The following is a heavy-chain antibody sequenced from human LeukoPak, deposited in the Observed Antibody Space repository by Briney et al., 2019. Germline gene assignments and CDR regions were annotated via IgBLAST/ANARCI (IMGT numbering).Heavy chain of an antibody. CDR1: GFTFSGYW. V-gene: IGHV3-7*04. J-gene: IGHJ6*02. CDR2: IKPDGSEK. CDR3: GRSMDV. Sequence: GGSLRLSCAASGFTFSGYWMSWVRQAPGKGLEWVANIKPDGSEKFYVDSVKGRFTISRDNAKNSLYLQMNSLGAEDTAVYFCGRSMDVWGQGTTVSVTS.